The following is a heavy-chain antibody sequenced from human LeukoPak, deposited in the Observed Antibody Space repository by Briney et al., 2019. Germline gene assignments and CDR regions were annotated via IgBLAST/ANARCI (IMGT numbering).Heavy chain of an antibody. V-gene: IGHV4-34*01. CDR3: ARLSRLRYFDWLSS. CDR2: INHSGST. J-gene: IGHJ5*01. D-gene: IGHD3-9*01. Sequence: PSETLSLTCAVYGGSFSGYYWSWIRQPPGKGLEWIGEINHSGSTNYNPSLKSRVTISVDTSKNQFSLKLSSVTAADTAVYYCARLSRLRYFDWLSSWGQGTLVTVSS. CDR1: GGSFSGYY.